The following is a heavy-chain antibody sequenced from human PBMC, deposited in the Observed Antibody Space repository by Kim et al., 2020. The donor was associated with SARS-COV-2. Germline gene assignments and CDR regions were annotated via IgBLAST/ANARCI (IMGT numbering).Heavy chain of an antibody. Sequence: SVKVSCKASGGTFSSYAISWVRQAPGQGLEWMGGIIPVFGTTSYAQNFQGRVTVTADESTSTAYLELSSLRSEDTAVYYCARHRIPGDSQYGMDVWGQGTTVTVSS. J-gene: IGHJ6*02. V-gene: IGHV1-69*13. CDR1: GGTFSSYA. CDR3: ARHRIPGDSQYGMDV. D-gene: IGHD3-16*01. CDR2: IIPVFGTT.